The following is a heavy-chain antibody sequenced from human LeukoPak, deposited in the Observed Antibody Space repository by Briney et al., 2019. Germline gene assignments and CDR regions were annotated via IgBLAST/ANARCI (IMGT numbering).Heavy chain of an antibody. CDR1: EFTFSSYS. V-gene: IGHV3-21*04. J-gene: IGHJ4*02. CDR2: ISSSSSYI. D-gene: IGHD2-2*01. Sequence: GGSLRLSCAASEFTFSSYSMNWVRQAPGKGLEWVSSISSSSSYIYYADSVKGRFTISRDNSKNTLYLQMNSLRAEDTAVYYCAKVPKGGYFDYWGQGTLVTVSS. CDR3: AKVPKGGYFDY.